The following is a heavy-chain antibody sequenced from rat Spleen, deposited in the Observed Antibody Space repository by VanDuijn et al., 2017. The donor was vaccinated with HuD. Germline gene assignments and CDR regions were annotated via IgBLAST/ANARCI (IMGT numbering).Heavy chain of an antibody. J-gene: IGHJ2*01. CDR1: GFSLTDYS. CDR2: MWSAGNT. D-gene: IGHD1-1*01. V-gene: IGHV2S63*01. Sequence: EVQLKESGPGLVQPSQTLSLTCTVSGFSLTDYSVHWVRQPPGKGLEWMGVMWSAGNTGYNSALKSRLSISRDTSKSQILLKMNSLQTEDTAIYYCARDRRQWFDYWGQGVMVTVSS. CDR3: ARDRRQWFDY.